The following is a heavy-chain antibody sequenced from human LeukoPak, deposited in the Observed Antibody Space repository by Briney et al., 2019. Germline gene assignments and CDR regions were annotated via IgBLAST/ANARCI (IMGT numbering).Heavy chain of an antibody. V-gene: IGHV3-9*01. CDR1: GFTFDDYA. D-gene: IGHD6-25*01. CDR3: AKDMKIPAAPAHHSVFSYYMDV. J-gene: IGHJ6*03. CDR2: ISWNSGSI. Sequence: GGSLRLSCAASGFTFDDYAMHWVRQAPGKGLEWVSGISWNSGSIGYADSVKGRFTISRDNAKNSLYLQMNSLRAEDTALYYCAKDMKIPAAPAHHSVFSYYMDVWGKGTTVTISS.